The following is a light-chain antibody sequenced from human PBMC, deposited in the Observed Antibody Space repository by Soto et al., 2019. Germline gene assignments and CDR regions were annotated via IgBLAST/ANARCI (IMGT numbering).Light chain of an antibody. Sequence: QSALTQPASVSGSPGQSITISCTGTSSDVGGYNYVSWYQQHPGKAPKLMIYDVSKRPSGVSNRFSGSKSGNTAPLTISGLQAEDEADYYCSSYTSSSTLVFGTGTKLTVL. CDR3: SSYTSSSTLV. V-gene: IGLV2-14*01. CDR2: DVS. J-gene: IGLJ1*01. CDR1: SSDVGGYNY.